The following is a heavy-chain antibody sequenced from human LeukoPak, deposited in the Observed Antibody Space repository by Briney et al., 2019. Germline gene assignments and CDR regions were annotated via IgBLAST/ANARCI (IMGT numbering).Heavy chain of an antibody. CDR3: ARTYYCGSGSYRPPRGYFQH. J-gene: IGHJ1*01. D-gene: IGHD3-10*01. Sequence: SETLSLTCAVYGGSFSGYYWSWIRQPPGKGREWIGEINHSGSTNYNPSLKSRVTISVDTSKNQFSLKLSSVTAADTAVYYCARTYYCGSGSYRPPRGYFQHWGQGTLVTVSS. CDR1: GGSFSGYY. V-gene: IGHV4-34*01. CDR2: INHSGST.